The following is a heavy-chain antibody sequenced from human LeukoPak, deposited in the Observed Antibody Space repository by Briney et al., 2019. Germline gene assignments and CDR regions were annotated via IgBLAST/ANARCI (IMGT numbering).Heavy chain of an antibody. CDR3: ARDSWGGGTQVDY. CDR2: IYSGGST. D-gene: IGHD3-16*01. J-gene: IGHJ4*02. Sequence: GGSLRLSCAASGFTVSSNYMSWVRQAPGKGLERVSVIYSGGSTYYADSVKGRFTISRDNDKSSLYLQMTSLTGEDTGVYYCARDSWGGGTQVDYWSQGTRVTVSS. V-gene: IGHV3-53*01. CDR1: GFTVSSNY.